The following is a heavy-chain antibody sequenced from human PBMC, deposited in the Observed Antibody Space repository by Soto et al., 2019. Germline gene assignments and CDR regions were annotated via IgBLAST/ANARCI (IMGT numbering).Heavy chain of an antibody. CDR1: GFTFSSYA. CDR2: ISGSGGST. J-gene: IGHJ5*02. CDR3: AKLSLRYFDWSHFDP. V-gene: IGHV3-23*01. Sequence: GGSLRLSCAASGFTFSSYAMSWVRQAPGKGLEWVSAISGSGGSTYYADSVKGRFTISRDNSKNTLYLQMNSLRAEDTAVYYCAKLSLRYFDWSHFDPWGQGTLVTVSS. D-gene: IGHD3-9*01.